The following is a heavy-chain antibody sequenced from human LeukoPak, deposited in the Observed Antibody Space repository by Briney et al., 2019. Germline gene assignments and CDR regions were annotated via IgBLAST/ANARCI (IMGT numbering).Heavy chain of an antibody. D-gene: IGHD1-26*01. J-gene: IGHJ4*02. CDR2: ISYDGSNK. Sequence: GGSLRLSCAASGFTFSSYDTHWVRQAPGKGLEWVAVISYDGSNKYYADSVKGRFTISRDNSRNTLYLQMNSLRAEDTAVYYCARVRVGAYYFDYWGQGTLVTVSS. V-gene: IGHV3-30-3*01. CDR1: GFTFSSYD. CDR3: ARVRVGAYYFDY.